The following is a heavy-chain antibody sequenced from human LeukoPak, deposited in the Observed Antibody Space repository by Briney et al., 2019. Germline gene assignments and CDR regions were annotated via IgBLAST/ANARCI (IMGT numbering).Heavy chain of an antibody. CDR3: ARHAKSRSMVRGVIITYWFDP. Sequence: PSETLSLSCTASGGTISTNSYSWGWIRQPPGKGLEWIGSIYYSGSSYYNPSLKSRVTISVDTSKSQFSLKLRSVTAADTAVYYCARHAKSRSMVRGVIITYWFDPWGQGTLVTVSS. J-gene: IGHJ5*02. CDR2: IYYSGSS. D-gene: IGHD3-10*01. CDR1: GGTISTNSYS. V-gene: IGHV4-39*01.